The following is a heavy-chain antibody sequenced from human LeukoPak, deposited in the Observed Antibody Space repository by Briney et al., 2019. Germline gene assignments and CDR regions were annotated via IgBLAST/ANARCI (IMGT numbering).Heavy chain of an antibody. J-gene: IGHJ4*02. V-gene: IGHV3-74*01. CDR1: GFTFSNFW. CDR3: ARGSDIAAAVKIYGSEF. Sequence: GGSLRLSCEASGFTFSNFWMHWVRQVPGKGLLWVSRINGDGSSTTYADPVKGRFTISRDNAKNTLYLQMNSLRVEDTAVYYCARGSDIAAAVKIYGSEFWGQGALVTVSS. CDR2: INGDGSST. D-gene: IGHD6-13*01.